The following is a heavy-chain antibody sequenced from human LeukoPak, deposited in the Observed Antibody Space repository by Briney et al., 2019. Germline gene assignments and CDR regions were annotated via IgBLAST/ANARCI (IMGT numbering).Heavy chain of an antibody. J-gene: IGHJ2*01. CDR1: GRSFSGYY. CDR2: INHSGST. D-gene: IGHD6-13*01. Sequence: PSETLSLTCAVYGRSFSGYYWSWIRQPPGKGLEWIGEINHSGSTNYNPSLKSRVTISVDTSKNQFSLKLSSVTAADTAVYYCARGGIAGHWYFDLWGRGTLVTVSS. V-gene: IGHV4-34*01. CDR3: ARGGIAGHWYFDL.